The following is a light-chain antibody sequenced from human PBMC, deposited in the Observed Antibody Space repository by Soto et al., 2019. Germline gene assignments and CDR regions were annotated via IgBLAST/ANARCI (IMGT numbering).Light chain of an antibody. CDR3: SSYTSSSTRV. Sequence: QYALTQPASVSGAPGQSITISCTGTSSDVGGYNYVPWYQQHPGKAPKLMIYEVNNRPSGVYNRFSGSKSGNTASLTISGLQAEDEADYYCSSYTSSSTRVFGGGTKVTVL. J-gene: IGLJ2*01. V-gene: IGLV2-14*01. CDR1: SSDVGGYNY. CDR2: EVN.